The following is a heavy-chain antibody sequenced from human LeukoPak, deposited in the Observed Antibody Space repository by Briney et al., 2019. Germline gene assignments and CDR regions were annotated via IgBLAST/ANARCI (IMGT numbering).Heavy chain of an antibody. CDR3: ATGRGYDFWSGYYVY. CDR2: FDPEDGET. D-gene: IGHD3-3*01. CDR1: GYTLTELS. J-gene: IGHJ4*02. V-gene: IGHV1-24*01. Sequence: ASVTVSCKVSGYTLTELSMHWVRQAPGKGLEWMGGFDPEDGETIYAQKFQGRVTMTEDTSTDTAYMELSSLRSEDTAVYYCATGRGYDFWSGYYVYWGQGTLVTVSS.